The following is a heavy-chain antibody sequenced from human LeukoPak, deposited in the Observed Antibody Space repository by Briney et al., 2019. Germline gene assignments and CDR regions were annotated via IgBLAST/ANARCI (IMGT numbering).Heavy chain of an antibody. CDR3: ARYRPYCSSTSCTIT. Sequence: SETLSLTCAVSGYSISSGYYWGWIRQPPRKGLEWIGSNYHSGSTYYNPSLKSRVTISVDTSKNQFSLKLSSVTAADTAVYYCARYRPYCSSTSCTITWGQGTLVTVSS. J-gene: IGHJ5*02. V-gene: IGHV4-38-2*01. CDR1: GYSISSGYY. D-gene: IGHD2-2*01. CDR2: NYHSGST.